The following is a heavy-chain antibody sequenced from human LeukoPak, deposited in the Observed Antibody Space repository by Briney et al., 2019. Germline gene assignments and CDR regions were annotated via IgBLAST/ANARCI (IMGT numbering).Heavy chain of an antibody. Sequence: PSETLSLTCTVSGGSISSYYWSSIRQPAGKGLEWIGLIYTSGSTNYNPSIKSRVAMSVDTSKNQFSLKLSSVTAADTAVYYCARVGNYYDSSGYYDDAFDIWGQGTMVTVSS. D-gene: IGHD3-22*01. V-gene: IGHV4-4*07. J-gene: IGHJ3*02. CDR3: ARVGNYYDSSGYYDDAFDI. CDR1: GGSISSYY. CDR2: IYTSGST.